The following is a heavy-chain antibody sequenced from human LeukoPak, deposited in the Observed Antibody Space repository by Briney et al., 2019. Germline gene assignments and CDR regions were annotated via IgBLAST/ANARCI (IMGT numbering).Heavy chain of an antibody. J-gene: IGHJ4*02. Sequence: SETLSLTCAVSGDSIRNYYWSWLRQPPGERLEWIGYVRNSGSTNYNPSLKSRVTISVDTSRNQFSLNLSSVTAADTAVYYCARDSRARGDYWGQGTLVTVSS. CDR3: ARDSRARGDY. D-gene: IGHD6-6*01. V-gene: IGHV4-59*01. CDR2: VRNSGST. CDR1: GDSIRNYY.